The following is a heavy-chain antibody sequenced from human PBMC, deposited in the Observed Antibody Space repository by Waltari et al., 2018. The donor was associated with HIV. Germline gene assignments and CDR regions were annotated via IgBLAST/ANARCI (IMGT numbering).Heavy chain of an antibody. Sequence: VKLVESGGGSIKTGGSPQLACTASGFSVSHVCMDWVRHGPGKGLVWVARLNSDGSSRNYADAVKGRFVISRDNARNTVYLQLNSLRVEDTAMYFCARASHYIEFSTFDGDYYFDVWGRGTRVAVSS. J-gene: IGHJ4*02. CDR1: GFSVSHVC. D-gene: IGHD2-15*01. CDR2: LNSDGSSR. V-gene: IGHV3-74*01. CDR3: ARASHYIEFSTFDGDYYFDV.